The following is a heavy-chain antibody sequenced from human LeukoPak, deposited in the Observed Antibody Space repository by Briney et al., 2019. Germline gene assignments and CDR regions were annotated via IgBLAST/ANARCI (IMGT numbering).Heavy chain of an antibody. CDR2: INSDGFSI. Sequence: GGSLRLSCAASGFTFSAYWMHWVRQAPGKGRGWVSRINSDGFSITYADSVKGRFTTSRDNAKNTLYLHMNSLRGEDTAVYYCARFYGGSAFDIWGQGTMVTVSS. CDR1: GFTFSAYW. J-gene: IGHJ3*02. V-gene: IGHV3-74*01. CDR3: ARFYGGSAFDI. D-gene: IGHD3-16*01.